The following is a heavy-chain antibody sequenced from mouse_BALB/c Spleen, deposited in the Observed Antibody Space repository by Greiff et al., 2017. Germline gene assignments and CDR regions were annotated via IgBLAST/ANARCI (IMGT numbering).Heavy chain of an antibody. CDR1: GFTFSSYG. CDR2: ISSGGSYT. J-gene: IGHJ2*01. CDR3: ARNYGSSYYFDV. V-gene: IGHV5-6*01. Sequence: VQLKESGGDLVKPGGSLKLSCAASGFTFSSYGMSWVRQTPDKRLEWVATISSGGSYTYYPDSVKGRFTISRDNAKNTLYLQMSSLKSEDTAMYYCARNYGSSYYFDVWGQGTTLTVSS. D-gene: IGHD1-1*01.